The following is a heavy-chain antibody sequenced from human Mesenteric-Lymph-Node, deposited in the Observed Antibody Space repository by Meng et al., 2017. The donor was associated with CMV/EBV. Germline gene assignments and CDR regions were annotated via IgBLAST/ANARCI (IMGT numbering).Heavy chain of an antibody. V-gene: IGHV1-69*04. Sequence: SSVKVSCKASGCTFSSYPISWVRQAPGQGLEWMGRIISILGIANYAQKFQGRVTITADKSTSTAYMELSSLRSEDTAVYYCARDCSSTSCYTLYYYGMDVWGQGTTVTVSS. J-gene: IGHJ6*02. CDR2: IISILGIA. D-gene: IGHD2-2*02. CDR3: ARDCSSTSCYTLYYYGMDV. CDR1: GCTFSSYP.